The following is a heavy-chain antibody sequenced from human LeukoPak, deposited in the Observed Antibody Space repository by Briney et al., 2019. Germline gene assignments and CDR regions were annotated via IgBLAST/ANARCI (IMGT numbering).Heavy chain of an antibody. D-gene: IGHD6-13*01. J-gene: IGHJ5*02. CDR1: GGSFSGYY. Sequence: SGTLSLTCAVYGGSFSGYYWSWIRQPPGKGLEWIGEINHSGSTNYNPSLKSRVTISVDTSKNRFSLKLSSVTAADTAVYYCARLSSSRTGVFDPWGQGTLVTASS. CDR2: INHSGST. V-gene: IGHV4-34*01. CDR3: ARLSSSRTGVFDP.